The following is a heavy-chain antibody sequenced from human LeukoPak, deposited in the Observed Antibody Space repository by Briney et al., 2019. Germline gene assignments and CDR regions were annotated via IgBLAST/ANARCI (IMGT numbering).Heavy chain of an antibody. CDR1: GGSISRYY. Sequence: SDTLSLTCTVSGGSISRYYWSWIRQHPGNGLEWIGYISYTGSTTYNSSLKSRVTISLDTSQNQFSLKLTSVTPADTAVYYCAKTAKYYYGSETYYFFEYWGQGTLVTVSS. D-gene: IGHD3-10*01. V-gene: IGHV4-59*07. CDR2: ISYTGST. J-gene: IGHJ4*02. CDR3: AKTAKYYYGSETYYFFEY.